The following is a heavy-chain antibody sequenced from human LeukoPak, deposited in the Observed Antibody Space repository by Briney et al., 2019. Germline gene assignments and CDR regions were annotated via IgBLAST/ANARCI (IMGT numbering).Heavy chain of an antibody. CDR2: INHSGST. J-gene: IGHJ3*02. D-gene: IGHD3-10*01. Sequence: SETLSLTCAVYGGSFSGYYWSWIRQPPGKGLEWIGEINHSGSTNYNPSLKSRVTISVDTSKNQFSLKLSSVTAADTAVYYCARDGITMVRGVIARPGAFDIWGQGTMVTVSS. CDR1: GGSFSGYY. V-gene: IGHV4-34*01. CDR3: ARDGITMVRGVIARPGAFDI.